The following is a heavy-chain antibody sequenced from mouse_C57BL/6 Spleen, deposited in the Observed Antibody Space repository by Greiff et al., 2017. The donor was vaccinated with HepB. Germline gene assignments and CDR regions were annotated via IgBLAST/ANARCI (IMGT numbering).Heavy chain of an antibody. CDR2: ISSGGSYT. CDR1: GFTFSSYG. J-gene: IGHJ4*01. V-gene: IGHV5-6*01. CDR3: ARLTVVAPYAMDY. Sequence: VQLKESGGDLVKPGGSLKLSCAASGFTFSSYGMSWVRQTPDKRLEWVATISSGGSYTYYPDSVKGRFTISRDNAKNTLYLQMSSLKSEDTAMYYCARLTVVAPYAMDYWGQGTSVTVSS. D-gene: IGHD1-1*01.